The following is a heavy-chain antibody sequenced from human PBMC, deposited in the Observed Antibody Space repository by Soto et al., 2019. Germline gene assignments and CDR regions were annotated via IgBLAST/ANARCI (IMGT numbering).Heavy chain of an antibody. CDR1: DSVFVTSV. J-gene: IGHJ4*01. V-gene: IGHV1-18*01. D-gene: IGHD6-13*01. CDR3: ARGRWRHLRPLET. CDR2: ISANDGGT. Sequence: QALLEQSGPEVKKPGDSVRISGWLYDSVFVTSVITWLRQAPGQGLEWMGWISANDGGTLSAMKFTEGLVMSTDPMRNMAYLQLWDVTSDDSSVYFCARGRWRHLRPLETWGHGTPVAVSS.